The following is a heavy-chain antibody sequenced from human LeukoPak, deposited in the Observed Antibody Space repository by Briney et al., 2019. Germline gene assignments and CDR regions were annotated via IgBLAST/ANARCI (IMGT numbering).Heavy chain of an antibody. Sequence: GGSLRLSCAASGFTFSSYSMNWVRQAPGKGLEWVSSVSSSSSYIYYADSVKGRFTISRDNAKNSLYLQMNSLRAEDTAVYYCASFTAMGSIMGYWGQGTLVTVSS. CDR3: ASFTAMGSIMGY. D-gene: IGHD5-18*01. CDR2: VSSSSSYI. V-gene: IGHV3-21*01. CDR1: GFTFSSYS. J-gene: IGHJ4*02.